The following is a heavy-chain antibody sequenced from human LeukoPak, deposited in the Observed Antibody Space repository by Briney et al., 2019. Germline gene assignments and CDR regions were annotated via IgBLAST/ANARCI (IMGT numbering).Heavy chain of an antibody. Sequence: GRSLRLSCAASGFTFNKYAMHWVRQAPGKGLEWVAVISYDGSNEYYADSVKGRFTISRDNSKNTLYLQMNSLRPEDTAVYYCARSLAPSGYYGSGSFYAIDYWGQGALVTVSS. V-gene: IGHV3-30-3*01. CDR1: GFTFNKYA. CDR3: ARSLAPSGYYGSGSFYAIDY. CDR2: ISYDGSNE. J-gene: IGHJ4*02. D-gene: IGHD3-10*01.